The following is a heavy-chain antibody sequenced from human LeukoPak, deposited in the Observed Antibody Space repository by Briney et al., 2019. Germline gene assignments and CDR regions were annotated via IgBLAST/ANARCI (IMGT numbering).Heavy chain of an antibody. D-gene: IGHD3-10*01. V-gene: IGHV3-74*01. CDR3: AGVLGVRDLAYFDY. Sequence: PGGSLRLSCAASGFTFNTYWMHWVRQAPGKGLVWVSRIRSDGSNTSYADSVRGRFTISRDNAKNTLYLQMNSLRAEDTAVYYCAGVLGVRDLAYFDYWGHGTLVTVSS. CDR2: IRSDGSNT. J-gene: IGHJ4*01. CDR1: GFTFNTYW.